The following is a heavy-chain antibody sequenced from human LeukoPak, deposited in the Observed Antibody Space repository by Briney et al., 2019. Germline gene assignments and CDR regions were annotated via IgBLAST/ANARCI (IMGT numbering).Heavy chain of an antibody. J-gene: IGHJ1*01. CDR2: ISSSGTTI. Sequence: GGSLRLSCAGSGFTFSSYSLNWVRQAPGKGLEWVSYISSSGTTIYYADSVKGRFTISRDNAENSLYLQMNSLRDEDTAVYYCARESEYYYYDASGYYPGYFHHWGQGTLVTVSS. D-gene: IGHD3-22*01. V-gene: IGHV3-48*02. CDR1: GFTFSSYS. CDR3: ARESEYYYYDASGYYPGYFHH.